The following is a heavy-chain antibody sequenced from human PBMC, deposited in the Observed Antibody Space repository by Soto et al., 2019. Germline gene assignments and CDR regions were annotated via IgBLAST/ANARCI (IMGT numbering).Heavy chain of an antibody. V-gene: IGHV1-8*01. CDR1: GYTFTSYE. Sequence: GASVKVSCKASGYTFTSYEINWVRQATGQGLEWMGWMNPNSGDTGYAQKFQGRVTMTRNTSIGTAYMELSSLRSEDTAVYYCARGELLWLGELLRWGQRTLVTGSS. CDR2: MNPNSGDT. CDR3: ARGELLWLGELLR. J-gene: IGHJ4*02. D-gene: IGHD3-10*01.